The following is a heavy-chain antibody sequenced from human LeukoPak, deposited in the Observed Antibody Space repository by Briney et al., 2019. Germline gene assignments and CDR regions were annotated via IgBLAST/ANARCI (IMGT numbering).Heavy chain of an antibody. D-gene: IGHD2-8*01. CDR2: IRFDGGNK. Sequence: GGSLRLSCAASGFTFSSYAMHWVRQAPGKGLEWVAFIRFDGGNKYYADSVKGRFSISRDSSKNILYLQMNSLRAEDTAVYYCAKDRCSNGIGCYYYYMDVWGKGTTVTISS. J-gene: IGHJ6*03. V-gene: IGHV3-30*02. CDR1: GFTFSSYA. CDR3: AKDRCSNGIGCYYYYMDV.